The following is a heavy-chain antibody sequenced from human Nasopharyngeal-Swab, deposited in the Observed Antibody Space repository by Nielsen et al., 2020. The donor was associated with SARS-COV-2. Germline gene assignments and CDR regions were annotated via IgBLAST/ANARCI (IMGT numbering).Heavy chain of an antibody. J-gene: IGHJ4*02. CDR1: GFTVSRNY. CDR3: ARAGTYYDILTGYYKGGIDY. Sequence: GSLRLSCAASGFTVSRNYMSWVRQAPGKGLEWVSVIYSGGSTYYADSVKGRFTISRDNSKNTLYLQMNSLRAEDTAVYYCARAGTYYDILTGYYKGGIDYWGQGTLVTVSS. D-gene: IGHD3-9*01. V-gene: IGHV3-66*01. CDR2: IYSGGST.